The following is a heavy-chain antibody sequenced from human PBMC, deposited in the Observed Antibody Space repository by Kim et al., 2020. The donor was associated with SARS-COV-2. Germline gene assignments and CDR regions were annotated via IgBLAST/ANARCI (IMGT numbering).Heavy chain of an antibody. CDR2: IYSGGST. V-gene: IGHV3-66*01. CDR1: GITVSRNY. J-gene: IGHJ6*02. Sequence: GGSLRLSCAASGITVSRNYMNWVRQAPGKGLEWVSVIYSGGSTYYADSVKARFTISRENSKNTLYLQMNSRRTEDTAIYYCARDLDRRGGMDVWGHGTA. D-gene: IGHD3-3*01. CDR3: ARDLDRRGGMDV.